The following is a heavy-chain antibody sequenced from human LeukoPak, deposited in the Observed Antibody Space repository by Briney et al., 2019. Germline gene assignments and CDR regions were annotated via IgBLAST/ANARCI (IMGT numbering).Heavy chain of an antibody. Sequence: QSGGSLRLSCAASGFTFSSYGMHRVRQAPGKGLEWVAFIRYDGSNKYYADSVKGRFTISRDNSKNTLYLQMNSLRAEDTAVYYCAREGPDIKKRRSVSLLYEGYNWFDPWGQGTLVTVSS. CDR3: AREGPDIKKRRSVSLLYEGYNWFDP. J-gene: IGHJ5*02. D-gene: IGHD3-10*01. CDR2: IRYDGSNK. CDR1: GFTFSSYG. V-gene: IGHV3-30*02.